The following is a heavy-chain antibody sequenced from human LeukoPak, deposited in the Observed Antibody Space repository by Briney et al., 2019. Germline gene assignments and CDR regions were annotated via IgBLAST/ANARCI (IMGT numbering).Heavy chain of an antibody. Sequence: GGSLRLSCRASRFTFSSYAMTWVRQAPGKGLEWVSAITGSGDSAYYSDSVKGRFTISRDQSKSTVYLQMTSLRAEDTAVYYCAKAPVTTCSGAYCYPFDYWSQGTLVTVSS. J-gene: IGHJ4*02. D-gene: IGHD2-15*01. CDR1: RFTFSSYA. V-gene: IGHV3-23*01. CDR3: AKAPVTTCSGAYCYPFDY. CDR2: ITGSGDSA.